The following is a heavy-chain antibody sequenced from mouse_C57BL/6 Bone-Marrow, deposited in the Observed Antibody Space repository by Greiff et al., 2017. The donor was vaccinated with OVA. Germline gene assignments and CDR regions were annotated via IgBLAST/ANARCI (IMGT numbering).Heavy chain of an antibody. V-gene: IGHV1-5*01. D-gene: IGHD2-4*01. CDR3: TRGGPTMIPRRYFDY. CDR1: GYTFTSYW. Sequence: EVQGVESGTVLARPGASVKMSCKTSGYTFTSYWMHWVKQRPGQGLEWIGAIYPGNSDTSYNQKFKGKAKLTAVTSASTAYMELSSLTNEDSAVYYCTRGGPTMIPRRYFDYWGQGTTLTVSS. CDR2: IYPGNSDT. J-gene: IGHJ2*01.